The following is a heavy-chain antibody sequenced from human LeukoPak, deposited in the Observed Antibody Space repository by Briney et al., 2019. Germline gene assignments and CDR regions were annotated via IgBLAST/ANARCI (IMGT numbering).Heavy chain of an antibody. V-gene: IGHV1-46*01. D-gene: IGHD3-22*01. J-gene: IGHJ4*02. CDR1: GYTFTSYY. CDR3: ARDFPRITMIDKPDY. CDR2: INPSGGST. Sequence: ASVKVSCKASGYTFTSYYMHWVRQAPGQGLEWMGIINPSGGSTSYAQKFQGRVTMTRDTSTSTVYMELSSLRSEDTAVYYCARDFPRITMIDKPDYWGQGTLVTVSS.